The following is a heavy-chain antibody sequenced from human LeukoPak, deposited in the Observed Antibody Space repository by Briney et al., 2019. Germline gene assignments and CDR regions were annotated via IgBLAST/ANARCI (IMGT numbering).Heavy chain of an antibody. CDR2: ISGSGGST. J-gene: IGHJ5*02. V-gene: IGHV3-23*01. CDR3: AKASGYSYAPGNWFDP. Sequence: GGSLRLSCAASGFTFSSHAMSWVRQAPGKGLEWVSAISGSGGSTYYADSVKGRFTISRDNSKNTLYLQMNSLRAEDTAVYYCAKASGYSYAPGNWFDPWGQGTLVTVSS. D-gene: IGHD5-18*01. CDR1: GFTFSSHA.